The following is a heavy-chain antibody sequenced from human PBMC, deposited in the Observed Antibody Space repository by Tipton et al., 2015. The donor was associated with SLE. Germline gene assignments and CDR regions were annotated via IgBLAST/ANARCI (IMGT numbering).Heavy chain of an antibody. V-gene: IGHV3-49*04. Sequence: SLRLSCTASGFTFGDYAMSRVRQAPGKGLEWVGFIRSKANGGKTDYTASVKGRFTISRDDSKSIADLQMNSLKTEDTDVYYCTRSYYYDSSGYYYVDAFDIGGQGTMVTVSS. CDR2: IRSKANGGKT. CDR3: TRSYYYDSSGYYYVDAFDI. CDR1: GFTFGDYA. D-gene: IGHD3-22*01. J-gene: IGHJ3*02.